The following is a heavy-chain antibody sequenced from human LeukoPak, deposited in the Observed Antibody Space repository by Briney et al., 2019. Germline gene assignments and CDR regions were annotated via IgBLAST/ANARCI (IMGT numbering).Heavy chain of an antibody. V-gene: IGHV3-23*01. CDR3: ARAVRYFDYLLGPPDY. Sequence: GGSLRLSCAASGFSFGNHAMIWVRQAAGKGLEWVSVVSGSGDTTYYADSVKGRFTISRDNSKNTLYLQMNSLRAEDTAVYYCARAVRYFDYLLGPPDYWGQGTLVTVSS. CDR2: VSGSGDTT. CDR1: GFSFGNHA. J-gene: IGHJ4*02. D-gene: IGHD3-9*01.